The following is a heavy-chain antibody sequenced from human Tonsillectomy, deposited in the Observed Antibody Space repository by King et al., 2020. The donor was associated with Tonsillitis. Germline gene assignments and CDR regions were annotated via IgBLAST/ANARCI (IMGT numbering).Heavy chain of an antibody. CDR2: ISGSGGST. CDR3: AKDRNTNRVVMVILDY. J-gene: IGHJ4*02. CDR1: GFTFSSYA. V-gene: IGHV3-23*04. D-gene: IGHD3-22*01. Sequence: VQLVESGGGLVQPGGSLRLSCAASGFTFSSYAMSWVRKAPGKGLEWVSDISGSGGSTYYADSVNGRFTISRDNSKNTLFLQMNSLRTEDTAVYYCAKDRNTNRVVMVILDYWGLGTLVTVSS.